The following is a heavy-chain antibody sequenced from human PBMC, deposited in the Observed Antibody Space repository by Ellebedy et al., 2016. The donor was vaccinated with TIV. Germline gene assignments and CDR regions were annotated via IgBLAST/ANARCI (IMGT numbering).Heavy chain of an antibody. CDR3: ARGRQSYDTSAYYLDS. D-gene: IGHD3-22*01. J-gene: IGHJ5*01. V-gene: IGHV4-34*01. Sequence: SETLSLTXAVYVESFSGYYWTWIRQPPGKGLEWVGEINHSGSTNYDPSLKSRVIISVDTSKNQFSLKLSSVTAADTAVYYCARGRQSYDTSAYYLDSWGQGTLVTVSS. CDR2: INHSGST. CDR1: VESFSGYY.